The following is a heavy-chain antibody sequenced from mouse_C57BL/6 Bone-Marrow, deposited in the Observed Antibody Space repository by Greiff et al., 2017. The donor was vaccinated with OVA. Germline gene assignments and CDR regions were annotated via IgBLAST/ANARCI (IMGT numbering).Heavy chain of an antibody. CDR3: ARGYGSSYRYFDV. Sequence: EVQLQQSGPELVKPGASVKISCKASGYTFTDYYMNWVKQSHGKSLEWIGDINPNNGGTSYNQKFKGKATLTVAKSSSTAYMEHRSVTSDDDAVYYWARGYGSSYRYFDVWGTGTTVTVSS. D-gene: IGHD1-1*01. CDR2: INPNNGGT. CDR1: GYTFTDYY. V-gene: IGHV1-26*01. J-gene: IGHJ1*03.